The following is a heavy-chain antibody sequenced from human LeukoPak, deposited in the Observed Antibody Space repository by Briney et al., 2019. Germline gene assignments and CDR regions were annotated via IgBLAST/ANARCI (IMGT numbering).Heavy chain of an antibody. D-gene: IGHD3-3*01. CDR1: GFTFSSYS. CDR2: ISSSSSTI. CDR3: ARESRLPPGLLFLEWLGAFDI. J-gene: IGHJ3*02. V-gene: IGHV3-48*01. Sequence: PGGSLRLSCAASGFTFSSYSMNWVRQAPGKGLEWVSYISSSSSTIYYADSVKGRFTISRDNAKNSLYLQMNSLRAEDTAVYYCARESRLPPGLLFLEWLGAFDIWGQGTMVTVSS.